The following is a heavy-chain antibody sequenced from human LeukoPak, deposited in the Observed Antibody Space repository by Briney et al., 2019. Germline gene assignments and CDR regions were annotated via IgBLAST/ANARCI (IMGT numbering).Heavy chain of an antibody. CDR2: IYHSGRT. Sequence: SETLSLTCDVSGDSISTDYYWTWLRQPPGQGLEWIGGIYHSGRTYYNPSLKGRVTISVDTSKNQFPLKLYSVTAADSAVYYCARAKKTSDSRGYFHFDYWGQGTRVAVSS. CDR3: ARAKKTSDSRGYFHFDY. J-gene: IGHJ4*02. V-gene: IGHV4-38-2*01. D-gene: IGHD3-22*01. CDR1: GDSISTDYY.